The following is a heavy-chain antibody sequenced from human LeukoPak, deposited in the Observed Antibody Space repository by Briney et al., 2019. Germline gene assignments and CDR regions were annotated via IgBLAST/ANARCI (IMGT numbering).Heavy chain of an antibody. CDR1: GFFFDDYA. CDR3: AKGKVGARLRYFDS. V-gene: IGHV3-9*01. J-gene: IGHJ4*02. Sequence: GGSLRLSCAASGFFFDDYAMHWVRQTPGKGLEWVSGISWDSDTLGYADSVKGRFIISRDNAKSSLYLQMNSLTVEDTAFYYCAKGKVGARLRYFDSWGQGTLVTVSS. CDR2: ISWDSDTL. D-gene: IGHD1-26*01.